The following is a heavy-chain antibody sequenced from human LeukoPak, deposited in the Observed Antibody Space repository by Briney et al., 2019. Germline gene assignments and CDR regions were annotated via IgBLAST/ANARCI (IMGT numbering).Heavy chain of an antibody. V-gene: IGHV3-7*01. CDR1: GFTFSDYW. D-gene: IGHD3-3*01. J-gene: IGHJ5*02. Sequence: VGSLRLSCTGSGFTFSDYWMTSARQGPGEGLEWVANLRPDGSDKYYVDSVKGRFTISRDNAKKLVYLQMHSLRAEDTAVYYCARDAYDDASESWGQGTLVTVSS. CDR2: LRPDGSDK. CDR3: ARDAYDDASES.